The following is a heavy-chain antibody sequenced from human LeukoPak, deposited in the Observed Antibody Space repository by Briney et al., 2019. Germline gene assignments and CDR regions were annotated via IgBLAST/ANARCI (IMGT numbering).Heavy chain of an antibody. D-gene: IGHD6-6*01. CDR3: AAQIAARVY. CDR2: VNHSEGT. CDR1: GGSYSNYY. J-gene: IGHJ4*02. Sequence: EXLSLTCAVYGGSYSNYYWSWIRQPPGKGLEWIGEVNHSEGTNYNPSLKSRVSISVDTSKNQFSLKLSSVTAADTAVYYCAAQIAARVYWGQGSLVTVSP. V-gene: IGHV4-34*01.